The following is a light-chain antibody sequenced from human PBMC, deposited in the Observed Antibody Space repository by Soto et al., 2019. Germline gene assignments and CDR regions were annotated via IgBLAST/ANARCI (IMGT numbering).Light chain of an antibody. Sequence: QSALTQPASVSGSPGQSITISCTGTSSDVGDYDLVSWFRQHPGKAPKLLIFESRKRPSGVSIRFSGSRSGNTASLTVSGLQAEDEADYFCCSYAGYSYVFGTGTKVTVL. J-gene: IGLJ1*01. V-gene: IGLV2-23*01. CDR1: SSDVGDYDL. CDR2: ESR. CDR3: CSYAGYSYV.